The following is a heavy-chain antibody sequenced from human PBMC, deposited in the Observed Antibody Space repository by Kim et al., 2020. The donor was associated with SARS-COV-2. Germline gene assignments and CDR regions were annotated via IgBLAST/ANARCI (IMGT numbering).Heavy chain of an antibody. CDR3: AIYCSSTSCYSRYFDY. CDR1: GFTFSSYG. J-gene: IGHJ4*03. D-gene: IGHD2-2*02. V-gene: IGHV3-33*05. CDR2: ISYDGSNK. Sequence: GGSLRLSCAASGFTFSSYGMHWVRQAPGKGLEWVAVISYDGSNKYYADSVKGRFTISRDNSKNTLYLQMNSLRAEDTAVYYCAIYCSSTSCYSRYFDYWG.